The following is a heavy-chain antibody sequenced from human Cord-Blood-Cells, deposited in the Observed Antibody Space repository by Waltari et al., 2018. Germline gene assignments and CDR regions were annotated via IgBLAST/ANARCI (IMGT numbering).Heavy chain of an antibody. D-gene: IGHD1-26*01. V-gene: IGHV1-8*02. CDR1: GYTFTSYD. CDR2: MNPNSGNT. Sequence: QVQLVQSGAEVKKPGASVRVSCKASGYTFTSYDINRVRQATGQGLEWMGGMNPNSGNTGYGQKCQGRVTMTRNTSISTAYVELSSLRSEDTAGYYCARGPVGATAYWGQGTLVTVSS. CDR3: ARGPVGATAY. J-gene: IGHJ4*02.